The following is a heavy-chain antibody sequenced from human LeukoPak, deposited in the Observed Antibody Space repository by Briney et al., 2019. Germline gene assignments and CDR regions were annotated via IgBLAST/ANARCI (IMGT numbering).Heavy chain of an antibody. Sequence: TSETLSLTCTVSGGSISSSSYYWGWIRQPPGKGLEWIGSIYYSGSPYYNPSLKSRVTISVDTSKNQFSLKLSSVTTADTAVYYCASGYYDSSDYSSGDENYYYYMDVWGKGTTVTISS. D-gene: IGHD3-22*01. V-gene: IGHV4-39*07. J-gene: IGHJ6*03. CDR2: IYYSGSP. CDR3: ASGYYDSSDYSSGDENYYYYMDV. CDR1: GGSISSSSYY.